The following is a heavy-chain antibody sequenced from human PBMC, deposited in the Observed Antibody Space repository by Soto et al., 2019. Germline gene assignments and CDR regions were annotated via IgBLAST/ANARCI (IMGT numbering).Heavy chain of an antibody. CDR3: ARDLGAPLEGFDI. D-gene: IGHD4-17*01. CDR1: GGSISSGDYY. J-gene: IGHJ3*02. Sequence: PSETLSLTCTVSGGSISSGDYYWSWIRQPPGKGLEWIGYIYYSGSTYYNPSLKSRVTISVDTSKNQFSLKLSSVTAADTAVYYCARDLGAPLEGFDIWGQGTMVTVSS. V-gene: IGHV4-30-4*01. CDR2: IYYSGST.